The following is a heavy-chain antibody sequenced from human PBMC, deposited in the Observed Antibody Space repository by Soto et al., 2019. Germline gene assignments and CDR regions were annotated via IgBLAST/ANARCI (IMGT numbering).Heavy chain of an antibody. J-gene: IGHJ5*02. D-gene: IGHD3-3*01. CDR1: GGSSSNYQ. V-gene: IGHV4-59*01. CDR3: ARSFYP. Sequence: PLETLSLTCTVSGGSSSNYQWSWVRQPPGKRLEWIGYIYYNGTTSYNPSLKSRVTISVDMSKNHLSLTLTSVTAADTAVYYCARSFYPWGQGTLVTAPQ. CDR2: IYYNGTT.